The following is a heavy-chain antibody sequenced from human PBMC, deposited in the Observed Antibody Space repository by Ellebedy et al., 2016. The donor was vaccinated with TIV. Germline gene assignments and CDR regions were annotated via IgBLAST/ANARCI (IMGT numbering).Heavy chain of an antibody. Sequence: GESLKISCVASGFNFDSNAMSWVRQTPGKGLEWVAGIGGDDPTHYAHFVEGRFTISRARSKSTLHLEMSRLRVEDTAVYYCERDVDTASHFSRFDPWGQGTLVTVSS. CDR1: GFNFDSNA. V-gene: IGHV3-23*01. CDR3: ERDVDTASHFSRFDP. J-gene: IGHJ5*02. D-gene: IGHD3-3*02. CDR2: IGGDDPT.